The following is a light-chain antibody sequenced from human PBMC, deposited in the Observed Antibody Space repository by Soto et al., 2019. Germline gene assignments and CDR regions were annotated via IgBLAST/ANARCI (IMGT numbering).Light chain of an antibody. V-gene: IGLV1-44*01. CDR2: SNN. CDR3: AAWDDSLNGLVV. Sequence: QPVLTQPPSASGTPGQRVTISCSGSSSNIGSNTVNWSQQLPGTAPKLLIYSNNQRPSGVPDRFSGSKSGTSASLAISGLQSEDEADYYCAAWDDSLNGLVVFGGGTKLTVL. CDR1: SSNIGSNT. J-gene: IGLJ2*01.